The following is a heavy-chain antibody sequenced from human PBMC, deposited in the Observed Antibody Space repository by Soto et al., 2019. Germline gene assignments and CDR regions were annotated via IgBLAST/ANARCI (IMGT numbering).Heavy chain of an antibody. CDR3: ARSNGYNFNWLDS. CDR1: GYTFASYD. D-gene: IGHD1-20*01. V-gene: IGHV1-8*01. J-gene: IGHJ5*01. Sequence: QVQLEQSGAEVKTPGASVKVSCKASGYTFASYDINWVRQAPGQGLEWMAWMNPNSGNTNYAQKFHGRLTMTRDTALSIAHMELSGLRNEHTAVYYCARSNGYNFNWLDSWGQGTLVIVSA. CDR2: MNPNSGNT.